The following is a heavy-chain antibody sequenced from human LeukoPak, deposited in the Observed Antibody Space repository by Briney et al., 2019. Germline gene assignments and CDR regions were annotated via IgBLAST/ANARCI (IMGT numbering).Heavy chain of an antibody. D-gene: IGHD6-19*01. CDR2: ISGSGGST. CDR3: AKDATYSSGWYGAHDAFDI. J-gene: IGHJ3*02. Sequence: GGSLRLSCAASGFTFSSYWMSWVCQAPGKGLEWVSAISGSGGSTYYADSVKGRFTISRDDSKNTLYLQMNSLRAEDTAVYYCAKDATYSSGWYGAHDAFDIWGQGTMVTVSS. V-gene: IGHV3-23*01. CDR1: GFTFSSYW.